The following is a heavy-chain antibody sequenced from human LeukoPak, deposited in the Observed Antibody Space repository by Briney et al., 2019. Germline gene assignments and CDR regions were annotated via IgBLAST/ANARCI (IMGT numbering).Heavy chain of an antibody. D-gene: IGHD6-13*01. Sequence: GGALKISFKGSGCRFTSYWIGWVRPMPGKGLGWMGIIYPDDSDTKYSPSFQGQVTVSADKSISTAYLQWSSLKASDTAMYYCARPPYTSSSDAFDIWGQGTMVTVSS. J-gene: IGHJ3*02. V-gene: IGHV5-51*01. CDR3: ARPPYTSSSDAFDI. CDR1: GCRFTSYW. CDR2: IYPDDSDT.